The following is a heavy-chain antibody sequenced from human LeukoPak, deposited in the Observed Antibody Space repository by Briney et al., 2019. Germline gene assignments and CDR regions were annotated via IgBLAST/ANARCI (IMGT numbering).Heavy chain of an antibody. Sequence: GGSLRLSCAASGFTFSSYSMNWVRQAPGKGLEWVSSISTTSSYIYYADSVKGRFTISRDNAKNSLYLQMNSLRAEDTAVYYCARDPGYCSGGSCQYYYYYYMDVWGKGTTVTVSS. CDR1: GFTFSSYS. CDR2: ISTTSSYI. J-gene: IGHJ6*03. V-gene: IGHV3-21*01. D-gene: IGHD2-15*01. CDR3: ARDPGYCSGGSCQYYYYYYMDV.